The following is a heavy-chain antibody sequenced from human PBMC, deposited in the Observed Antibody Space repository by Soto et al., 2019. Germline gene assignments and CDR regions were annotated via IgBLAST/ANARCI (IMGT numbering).Heavy chain of an antibody. Sequence: LRLCRAASGFHFSTYAMPWFRQDPLKGLEWVSSIRGSGDRTYYADSVKGRFTISRDNSKDTLYLHMNSLRAEDTAVYYCAKPGGDNNGYPQLTFDYWGQGTKVTVSS. CDR1: GFHFSTYA. D-gene: IGHD3-22*01. J-gene: IGHJ4*02. CDR2: IRGSGDRT. CDR3: AKPGGDNNGYPQLTFDY. V-gene: IGHV3-23*01.